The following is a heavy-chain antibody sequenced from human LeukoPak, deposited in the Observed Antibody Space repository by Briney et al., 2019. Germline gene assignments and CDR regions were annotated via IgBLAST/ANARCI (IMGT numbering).Heavy chain of an antibody. Sequence: SETLPLTCTVSGGSISSYSWTWIRQPPGKGLEWIGSIYYSGSTNYNPSLKSRVTISVDTSKNQFSLKLSSVTAADTAVYYCVRDRVLGAFDIWGQGTMVTVSS. CDR2: IYYSGST. D-gene: IGHD3-16*01. CDR3: VRDRVLGAFDI. J-gene: IGHJ3*02. V-gene: IGHV4-59*01. CDR1: GGSISSYS.